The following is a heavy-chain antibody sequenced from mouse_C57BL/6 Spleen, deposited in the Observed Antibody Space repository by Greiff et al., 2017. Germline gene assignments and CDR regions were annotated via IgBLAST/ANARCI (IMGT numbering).Heavy chain of an antibody. J-gene: IGHJ3*01. Sequence: QVQLQQPGAELVRPGSSVKLSCKASGYTFTSYWMHWVKQRPIQGLEWIGNIDPSDSETHYNQKFKDKATLTVDKSSSTAYMQLSSLTSEDSAVYYCARPYYDYDGPWFAYGGQGTLVTVSA. CDR2: IDPSDSET. D-gene: IGHD2-4*01. CDR3: ARPYYDYDGPWFAY. V-gene: IGHV1-52*01. CDR1: GYTFTSYW.